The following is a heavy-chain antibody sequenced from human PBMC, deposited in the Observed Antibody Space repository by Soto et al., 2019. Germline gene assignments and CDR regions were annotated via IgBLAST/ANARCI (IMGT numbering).Heavy chain of an antibody. CDR2: INTAGSTK. J-gene: IGHJ6*02. D-gene: IGHD4-4*01. CDR3: AKGHSDSFGNYDYFGMDV. CDR1: GFTFSNFE. Sequence: GGSLRLSCAASGFTFSNFEMHWVRQAPGKGLEWVSYINTAGSTKYYAESVKGRFTISRDNARNSLFLQMNSLRVEDTAVYYCAKGHSDSFGNYDYFGMDVWGQGTTVTVSS. V-gene: IGHV3-48*03.